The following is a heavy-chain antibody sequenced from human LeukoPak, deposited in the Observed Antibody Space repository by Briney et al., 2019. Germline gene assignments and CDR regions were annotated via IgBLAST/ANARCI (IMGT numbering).Heavy chain of an antibody. D-gene: IGHD3-10*01. J-gene: IGHJ5*02. Sequence: GGSLRLSCAASGFTFDDYAMHWVRQAPGKGLVWVSRINPDGSTTNYADSVKGRFTISRDNAKNTLYLQMNSLRAEDTAVYYCARVLLGSWDWFDPWGQGTLVTVSS. CDR1: GFTFDDYA. V-gene: IGHV3-74*01. CDR2: INPDGSTT. CDR3: ARVLLGSWDWFDP.